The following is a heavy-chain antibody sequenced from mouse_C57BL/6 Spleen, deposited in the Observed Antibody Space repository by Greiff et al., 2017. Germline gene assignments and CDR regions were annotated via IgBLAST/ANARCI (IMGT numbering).Heavy chain of an antibody. CDR2: IWRGGST. D-gene: IGHD4-1*01. CDR1: GFSLTSYG. Sequence: QVQLQQSGPGLVQPSQSLSITCTVSGFSLTSYGVHWVRQSPGKGLEWLGVIWRGGSTDYNAAFMSRLSITKDNSKSQVFFKMTSLQADDTAIYYCAKNRRWDEYYFDDWGQGTALTVSS. J-gene: IGHJ2*01. CDR3: AKNRRWDEYYFDD. V-gene: IGHV2-5*01.